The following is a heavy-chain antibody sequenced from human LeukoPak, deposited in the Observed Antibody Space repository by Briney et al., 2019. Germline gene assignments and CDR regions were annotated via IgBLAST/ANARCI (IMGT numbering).Heavy chain of an antibody. J-gene: IGHJ6*03. CDR1: GFTFSSYA. Sequence: GGSLRLSCAASGFTFSSYAMSWVRQAPGKGLEWVSAISGSGGSTYHADSVKGRFTISRDNSENTLYLQMNSVRAEDTAVYYCAKDRYRVDLNYYYMDVWGKGTTVTVSS. D-gene: IGHD3-16*02. V-gene: IGHV3-23*01. CDR3: AKDRYRVDLNYYYMDV. CDR2: ISGSGGST.